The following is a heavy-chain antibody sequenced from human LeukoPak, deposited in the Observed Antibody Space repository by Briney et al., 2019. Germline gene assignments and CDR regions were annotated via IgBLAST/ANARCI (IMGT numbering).Heavy chain of an antibody. Sequence: SETLSLTCTVSGGSISSYYWSWIRRPPGKGLEWIGYIYYSESTNYNPSLKCRVTISVDTSKNQFSLKLSSVTAADTAVYYCARLSTYYYDSSGYYYFDYWGQGTLVTVSS. D-gene: IGHD3-22*01. CDR2: IYYSEST. CDR3: ARLSTYYYDSSGYYYFDY. CDR1: GGSISSYY. V-gene: IGHV4-59*01. J-gene: IGHJ4*02.